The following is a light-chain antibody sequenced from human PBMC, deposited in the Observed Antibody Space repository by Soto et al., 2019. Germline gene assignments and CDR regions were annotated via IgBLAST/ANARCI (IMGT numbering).Light chain of an antibody. CDR1: QSVNSKY. CDR3: QQGGSSLT. V-gene: IGKV3-20*01. J-gene: IGKJ5*01. CDR2: GAS. Sequence: EIVLTQSPGTLSWSPGERATLSCGASQSVNSKYLAWYQQKPGQAPRLLIYGASSRPIGIPDRISGSGSGTDFTLTISRLEPEDFAVYYCQQGGSSLTFSQGTRLEIK.